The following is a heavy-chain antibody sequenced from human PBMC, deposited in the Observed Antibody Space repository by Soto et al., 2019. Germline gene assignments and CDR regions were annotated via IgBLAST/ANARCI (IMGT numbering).Heavy chain of an antibody. J-gene: IGHJ6*02. D-gene: IGHD2-2*01. Sequence: ASVKVSCKASGYTFTSYAMHWVRQAPGQRLEWMGWINAGNGNTKYSQKFQGRVTITRDTSASTAYMELSSLRSEDTAVYYCARDGTYCSSTSCYVPYYYYYGKDVWGQGTTVTVSS. V-gene: IGHV1-3*01. CDR2: INAGNGNT. CDR1: GYTFTSYA. CDR3: ARDGTYCSSTSCYVPYYYYYGKDV.